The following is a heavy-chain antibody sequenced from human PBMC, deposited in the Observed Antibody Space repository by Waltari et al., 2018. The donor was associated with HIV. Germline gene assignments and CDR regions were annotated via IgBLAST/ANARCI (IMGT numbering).Heavy chain of an antibody. CDR3: AHTLGRGAVYFDH. Sequence: QIALKHSGPALGRPTQPLPLPCSSSGFPLPTVGVGVAWTRQPPGEALDWFAVIYWHDEKRYSPSLATRLNISQDASKNEMVLTWANTDPPDTATYFCAHTLGRGAVYFDHWGQGIPVTISS. CDR1: GFPLPTVGVG. J-gene: IGHJ4*02. D-gene: IGHD3-16*01. CDR2: IYWHDEK. V-gene: IGHV2-5*01.